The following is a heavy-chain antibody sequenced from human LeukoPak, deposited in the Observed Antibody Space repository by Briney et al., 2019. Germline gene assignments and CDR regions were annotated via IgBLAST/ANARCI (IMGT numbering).Heavy chain of an antibody. J-gene: IGHJ4*02. V-gene: IGHV3-23*03. D-gene: IGHD6-13*01. CDR2: IYSGGST. Sequence: PGGSLRLSCAASGFTFSSYAMSWVRQAPGKGLEWVSVIYSGGSTYYADSVKGRFTISRDNSKNTLYVQMNSLRAEDTAVYYCAKAIAAADRYYFDYWGQGTLVTVSS. CDR1: GFTFSSYA. CDR3: AKAIAAADRYYFDY.